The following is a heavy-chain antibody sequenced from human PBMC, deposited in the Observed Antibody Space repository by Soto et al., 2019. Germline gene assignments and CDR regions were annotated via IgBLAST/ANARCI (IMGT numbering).Heavy chain of an antibody. CDR3: VKDRSDTWSFDY. Sequence: QVQLVESGGGVVQPGTSLRLSCVASGFTYCNYAMHWVRQVPGKGLEWLAVVSHDGTLYPYADSVKGRFSISRDNSRKTLYLQMNSLRPEDTAVYYCVKDRSDTWSFDYWGQGTLVTDSS. D-gene: IGHD2-8*02. CDR2: VSHDGTL. J-gene: IGHJ4*02. V-gene: IGHV3-30*18. CDR1: GFTYCNYA.